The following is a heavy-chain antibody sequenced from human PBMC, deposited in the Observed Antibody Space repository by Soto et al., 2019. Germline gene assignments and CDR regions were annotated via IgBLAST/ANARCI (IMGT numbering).Heavy chain of an antibody. CDR3: ARVRASKYSYGSYYFDY. V-gene: IGHV1-69*13. D-gene: IGHD5-18*01. CDR1: GGTFSSYA. CDR2: IIPIFGTA. J-gene: IGHJ4*02. Sequence: SVKVSCKASGGTFSSYAISWVRQAPGQGLEWMGGIIPIFGTANYAQKFQGRVTITADESTSTAYMELSSLRSEDTAVYYCARVRASKYSYGSYYFDYWGQGTLVTVSS.